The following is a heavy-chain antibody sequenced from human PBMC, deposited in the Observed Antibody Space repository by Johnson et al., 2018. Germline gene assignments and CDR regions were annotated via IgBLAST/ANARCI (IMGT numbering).Heavy chain of an antibody. V-gene: IGHV3-30-3*01. CDR2: ISYDGSKK. CDR3: ASRTDYGDYAVYMDV. CDR1: GYCYSSDA. Sequence: QVQLVESGGGVVQPGGSLRLSCAASGYCYSSDAMHWVRQAPGKGLEWVEVISYDGSKKYYADSVKGRFTISRDTSKNTLDLQMNSLRAEDTAVYYCASRTDYGDYAVYMDVWGKGTTVTVSS. J-gene: IGHJ6*03. D-gene: IGHD4-17*01.